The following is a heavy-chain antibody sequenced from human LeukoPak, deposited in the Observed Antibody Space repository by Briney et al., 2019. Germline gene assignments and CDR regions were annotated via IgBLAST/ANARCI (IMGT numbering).Heavy chain of an antibody. J-gene: IGHJ4*02. Sequence: GGSLRLSCAASGFTFSSYSTNWVRQAPGKGLEWVSSISSSSSYIYYAHSVKGRFTISRDNAKNSLYLQMNSLRAEDTAVYYCARVNYYDTSGYQTDYWGQGTLVTVSS. D-gene: IGHD3-22*01. CDR2: ISSSSSYI. CDR3: ARVNYYDTSGYQTDY. CDR1: GFTFSSYS. V-gene: IGHV3-21*01.